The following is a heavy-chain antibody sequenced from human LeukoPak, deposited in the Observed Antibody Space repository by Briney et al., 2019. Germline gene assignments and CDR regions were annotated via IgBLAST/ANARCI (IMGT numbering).Heavy chain of an antibody. Sequence: GGSLRLSCAASGFTFDDYAMHWVRQAPGKGLEWVSGISWNSGSIGYADSVKGRFTISRDNAKNSLYLQTNSLRAEDTALYYCAKGFSSGSYFLNWFDPWGQGTLVTVSS. D-gene: IGHD3-10*01. J-gene: IGHJ5*02. CDR1: GFTFDDYA. V-gene: IGHV3-9*01. CDR2: ISWNSGSI. CDR3: AKGFSSGSYFLNWFDP.